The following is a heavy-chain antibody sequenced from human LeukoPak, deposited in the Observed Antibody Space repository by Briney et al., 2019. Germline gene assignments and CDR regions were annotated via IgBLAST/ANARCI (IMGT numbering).Heavy chain of an antibody. CDR3: AREYYYDSSGLDY. CDR1: GGTFTSYA. CDR2: INAGNGNT. V-gene: IGHV1-3*03. Sequence: ASVKVSCKASGGTFTSYAVHWVRQAPGQRLEWMGWINAGNGNTKYSQEFQGRVTITRDTSASTAYMELSSLRSEDMAVYYCAREYYYDSSGLDYWGQGTLVTVSS. D-gene: IGHD3-22*01. J-gene: IGHJ4*02.